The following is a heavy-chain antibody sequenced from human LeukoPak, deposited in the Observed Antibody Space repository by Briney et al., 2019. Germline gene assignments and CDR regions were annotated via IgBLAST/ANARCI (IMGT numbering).Heavy chain of an antibody. V-gene: IGHV3-33*01. J-gene: IGHJ3*02. Sequence: GGSLRLSCAASGFPFNTYAMHWVRQAPGKGPEWVALIWHDGSNENYAGSVKGRFTVSRDNSKNTLYLQMNSLGVDDTAVYYCAGDFHDSFDIWGQGTMVIASS. CDR3: AGDFHDSFDI. CDR1: GFPFNTYA. CDR2: IWHDGSNE.